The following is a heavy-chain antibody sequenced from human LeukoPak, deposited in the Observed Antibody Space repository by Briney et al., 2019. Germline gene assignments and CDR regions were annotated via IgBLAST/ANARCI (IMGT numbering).Heavy chain of an antibody. J-gene: IGHJ3*02. CDR2: VYPEDGET. CDR3: ATDPVFVVVPAAIIGAFDI. D-gene: IGHD2-2*02. V-gene: IGHV1-69-2*01. Sequence: GATVKISCKASGYTFTDYYMHWVQQAPGKGLEWMGRVYPEDGETIYAEKFQGSVTITADTSTDTAYMELSSLRSEDTAVYYCATDPVFVVVPAAIIGAFDIWGQGTMFTVSS. CDR1: GYTFTDYY.